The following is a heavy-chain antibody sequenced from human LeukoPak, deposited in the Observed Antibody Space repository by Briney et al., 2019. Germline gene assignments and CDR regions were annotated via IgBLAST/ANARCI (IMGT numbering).Heavy chain of an antibody. D-gene: IGHD3-22*01. CDR1: GGSFSGYY. J-gene: IGHJ4*02. CDR2: INHSGST. Sequence: SETLSLTCAVYGGSFSGYYWSWIRQPPGKGLEWSGEINHSGSTNYNPSLKSRVTISIDTSKNQFSLKLSSVSAADTALYYCARYSYDRSGYHYFFDYWGQGTLVTVSS. V-gene: IGHV4-34*01. CDR3: ARYSYDRSGYHYFFDY.